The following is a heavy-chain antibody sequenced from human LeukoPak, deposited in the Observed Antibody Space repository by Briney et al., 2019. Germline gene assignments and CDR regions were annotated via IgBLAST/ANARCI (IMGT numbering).Heavy chain of an antibody. V-gene: IGHV6-1*01. J-gene: IGHJ4*02. D-gene: IGHD6-13*01. CDR3: ARVVVWHHHFDY. CDR2: TYYRSKWYN. CDR1: GDSVSSNSAA. Sequence: SQTLSLTCAISGDSVSSNSAAWNWIRQSPSRGLEWLGRTYYRSKWYNDYAVSVKSRITINPDTSKNQFSLQLSSVTAADTAVYYCARVVVWHHHFDYWGQGTLVTVSS.